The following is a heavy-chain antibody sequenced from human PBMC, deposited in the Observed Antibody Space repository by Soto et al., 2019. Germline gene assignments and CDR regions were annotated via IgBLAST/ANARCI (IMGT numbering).Heavy chain of an antibody. V-gene: IGHV5-10-1*01. D-gene: IGHD3-22*01. Sequence: PGESLKISCKGSGYSFTRYWISWVRQMPGKGLEWMGRIDPSDSYTNYSPSFQGHVTISADKSISTAYLQWSSLKASDTAMYYCARRTYDSSGYPSGFDYWGQGTLVTVS. CDR2: IDPSDSYT. CDR1: GYSFTRYW. J-gene: IGHJ4*02. CDR3: ARRTYDSSGYPSGFDY.